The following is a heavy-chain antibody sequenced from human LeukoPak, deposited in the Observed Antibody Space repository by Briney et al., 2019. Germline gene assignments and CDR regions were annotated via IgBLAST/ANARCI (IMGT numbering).Heavy chain of an antibody. Sequence: PSETLSLTCAVYGGSFSGYYWSWIRQPPGKGLEWIGEINHSGSTNYNPSLKSRVTISVDTSKNQFSLKLSSVTAADTAVYYCARGPHFYGSGSYYLTYYYYYYMDVWGKGTTVTVSS. CDR2: INHSGST. V-gene: IGHV4-34*01. CDR1: GGSFSGYY. J-gene: IGHJ6*03. CDR3: ARGPHFYGSGSYYLTYYYYYYMDV. D-gene: IGHD3-10*01.